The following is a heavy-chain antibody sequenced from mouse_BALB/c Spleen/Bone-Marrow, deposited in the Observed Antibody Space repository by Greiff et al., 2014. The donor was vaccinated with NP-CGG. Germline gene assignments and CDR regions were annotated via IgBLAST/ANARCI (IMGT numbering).Heavy chain of an antibody. CDR1: GYTFTSYW. V-gene: IGHV1-69*02. CDR2: IDPSDSYT. Sequence: VHVKQSGAELVKPGASVKLSCKASGYTFTSYWMHWVKQRPGQGLEWIGEIDPSDSYTNYNQKFKGKATLTVDKSSSTAYMQLSSLTSEDSAVYYCASYYGYDEGFAYWGQGTLVTVSA. CDR3: ASYYGYDEGFAY. D-gene: IGHD2-2*01. J-gene: IGHJ3*01.